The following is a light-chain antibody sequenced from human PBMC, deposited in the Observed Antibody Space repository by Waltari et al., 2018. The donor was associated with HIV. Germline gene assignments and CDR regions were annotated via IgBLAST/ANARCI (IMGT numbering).Light chain of an antibody. CDR2: EVN. CDR3: SSYAATNTLV. Sequence: QSALTQPPSASGSPGQSVTISCTGTSRAVATSTYVSWYQQHPGKAHTHRIYEVNKRPSGVPDRFSGSKSGNTASLTVSGLQAEDEAEYYCSSYAATNTLVFGGGTKVTVL. V-gene: IGLV2-8*01. CDR1: SRAVATSTY. J-gene: IGLJ3*02.